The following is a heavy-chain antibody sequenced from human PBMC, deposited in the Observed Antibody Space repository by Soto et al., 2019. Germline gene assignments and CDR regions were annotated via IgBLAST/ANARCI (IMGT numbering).Heavy chain of an antibody. CDR1: GFFISNYN. CDR3: ARYLGSGSSYFDS. CDR2: ISSSSRYI. D-gene: IGHD1-26*01. Sequence: EVQLVESGGGLVKPGGSLRLSCAASGFFISNYNMNWVRQAPGKGLEWVSSISSSSRYIHSADSVKDRFTISRDNAKNSLYLQMNSLRAEDTAVYYCARYLGSGSSYFDSWGQGSLVTVSS. V-gene: IGHV3-21*01. J-gene: IGHJ4*02.